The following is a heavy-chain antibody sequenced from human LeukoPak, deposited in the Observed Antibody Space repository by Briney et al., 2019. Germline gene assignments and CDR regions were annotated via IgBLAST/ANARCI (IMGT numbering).Heavy chain of an antibody. CDR2: INHSGST. V-gene: IGHV4-34*01. CDR1: GGSFSGYY. J-gene: IGHJ4*02. CDR3: ARGRPAIVGATTFDY. Sequence: SETLSLTCAVYGGSFSGYYWSWIRQPPGKGLEWIGEINHSGSTNYNPSLKSRVTISVDTSKNQFSLKLSSVTAADTAVYYCARGRPAIVGATTFDYWGQGTLVTVSS. D-gene: IGHD1-26*01.